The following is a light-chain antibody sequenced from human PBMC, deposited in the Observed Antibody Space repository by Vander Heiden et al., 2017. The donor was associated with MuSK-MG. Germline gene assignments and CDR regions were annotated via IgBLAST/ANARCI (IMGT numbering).Light chain of an antibody. Sequence: DIVMTQSPPTLPVTPGEPAPIACRSSQCLLHRNGNNYLDWYLQKPGQSPQLLIYLGSNRASGVPDSFSGSGSGTDFTLKISRVEAEDVGVYYCRQALQSPRTFGGGTKVEIK. J-gene: IGKJ4*01. CDR1: QCLLHRNGNNY. CDR3: RQALQSPRT. CDR2: LGS. V-gene: IGKV2-28*01.